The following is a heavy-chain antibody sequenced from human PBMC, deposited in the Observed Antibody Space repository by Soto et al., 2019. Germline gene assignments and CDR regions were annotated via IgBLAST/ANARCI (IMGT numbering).Heavy chain of an antibody. D-gene: IGHD6-19*01. CDR2: IYWNDEK. J-gene: IGHJ4*02. CDR3: AHRLRWLANFDY. Sequence: SGPTLVNPIQTLTLTCTFSGFSLTTSGVGVGWIRQPPGKALEWLALIYWNDEKRYSPSLKSRLTITKDTSKNQVVLTMTNMDPVDTATYHCAHRLRWLANFDYWGQGTLVTVSS. CDR1: GFSLTTSGVG. V-gene: IGHV2-5*01.